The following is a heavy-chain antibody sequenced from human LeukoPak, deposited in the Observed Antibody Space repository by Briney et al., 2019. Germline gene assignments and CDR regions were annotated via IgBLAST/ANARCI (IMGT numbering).Heavy chain of an antibody. J-gene: IGHJ5*02. Sequence: ASVKVSCKASGYTFTSYGISWVRQAPGQGLEWMGWMNPNSGNTGYAQKFQGRVTITRNTSISTAYMELSSLRSEDTAVYYCARGHYDSSGYYWFDPWGQGTLVTVSS. CDR1: GYTFTSYG. CDR3: ARGHYDSSGYYWFDP. V-gene: IGHV1-8*03. D-gene: IGHD3-22*01. CDR2: MNPNSGNT.